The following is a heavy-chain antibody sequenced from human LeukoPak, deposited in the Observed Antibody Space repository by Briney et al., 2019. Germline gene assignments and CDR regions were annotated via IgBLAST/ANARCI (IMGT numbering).Heavy chain of an antibody. J-gene: IGHJ4*02. CDR3: ARTVVRGVIPWAFDY. CDR1: GGSISSGGYY. D-gene: IGHD3-10*01. Sequence: SETLSLTCTVSGGSISSGGYYWSWIRQHPGKGLEWIRYIYYSGSTYYNPSLKSRVTISVDTSKNQFSLKLSSVTAADTAVYYCARTVVRGVIPWAFDYWGQGTLVTVSS. CDR2: IYYSGST. V-gene: IGHV4-31*03.